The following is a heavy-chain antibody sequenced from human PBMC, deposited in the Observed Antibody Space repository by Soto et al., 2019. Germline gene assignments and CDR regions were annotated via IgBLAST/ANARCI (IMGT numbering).Heavy chain of an antibody. CDR1: VFTFDNYA. V-gene: IGHV3-9*01. Sequence: GGSLRLTCAASVFTFDNYAMQWVRQAPGKGLEWVSGISWNSNTIAYADSVKGRFTISRDKAKNSLYLQMNSLRAEETAFYYCAKDTGPNWGQGTMVTLSS. CDR2: ISWNSNTI. CDR3: AKDTGPN. J-gene: IGHJ4*02.